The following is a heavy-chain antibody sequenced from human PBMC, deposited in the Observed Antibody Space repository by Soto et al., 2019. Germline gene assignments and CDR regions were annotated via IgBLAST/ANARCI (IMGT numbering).Heavy chain of an antibody. V-gene: IGHV4-61*01. CDR1: GGSLSGGSYH. D-gene: IGHD6-13*01. Sequence: SETLSLTCTLSGGSLSGGSYHWSWIRQSPGEGLEWLVYIYYTGSTNYNPSLQSRVTISLHTSKNQFSLKVISVTAADTAVDFCAMGNLAAASSFDYWGQGALVTVSS. CDR2: IYYTGST. J-gene: IGHJ4*02. CDR3: AMGNLAAASSFDY.